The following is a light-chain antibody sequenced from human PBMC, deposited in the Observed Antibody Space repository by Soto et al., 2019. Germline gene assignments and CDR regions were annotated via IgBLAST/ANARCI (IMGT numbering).Light chain of an antibody. Sequence: EIVLTQSPDTPSLSPGERAALSCRASQSVSTNLAWYQQKPGQAPRLLIYGASSRATGIPDRFSGSGSGTDFTLTISRLEPEDFAVYYCQQYGSSPITFGQGTRLEIK. J-gene: IGKJ5*01. CDR3: QQYGSSPIT. CDR1: QSVSTN. CDR2: GAS. V-gene: IGKV3-20*01.